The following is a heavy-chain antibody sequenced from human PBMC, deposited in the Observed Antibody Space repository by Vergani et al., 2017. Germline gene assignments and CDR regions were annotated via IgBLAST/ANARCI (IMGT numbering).Heavy chain of an antibody. J-gene: IGHJ4*02. D-gene: IGHD6-13*01. CDR3: ARDRERKYSSSRSFDY. CDR1: GFTFSSYS. CDR2: ISSSSSYI. Sequence: EVQLVESGGGLVKPGGSLRLSCAASGFTFSSYSMNWVRQAPGKGLEWVSSISSSSSYIYYADSVKGRFTISRDNAKNSLYLQMNSLRAEDTAVYYCARDRERKYSSSRSFDYWGRGTLVTVSS. V-gene: IGHV3-21*01.